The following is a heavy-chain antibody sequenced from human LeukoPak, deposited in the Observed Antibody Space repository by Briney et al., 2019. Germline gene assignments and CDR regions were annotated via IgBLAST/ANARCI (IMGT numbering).Heavy chain of an antibody. V-gene: IGHV1-24*01. CDR3: ATLSNSYGFFWLDP. Sequence: ASVKVSCKVSGYTLTELSMHRVRQAPGKGLEWIGGFDPEDGETIYAQKFQGRVTMTEDTSTDTAYMELSSLRSEDTAVYYCATLSNSYGFFWLDPWGQGTLVTVSS. CDR2: FDPEDGET. J-gene: IGHJ5*02. CDR1: GYTLTELS. D-gene: IGHD5-18*01.